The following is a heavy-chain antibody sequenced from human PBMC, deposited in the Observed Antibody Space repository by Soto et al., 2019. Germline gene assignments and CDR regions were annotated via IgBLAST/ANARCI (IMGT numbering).Heavy chain of an antibody. CDR3: AGSRGMTTVNTWGY. Sequence: SGLKSCSTSGCTFSSYAMHWVRQAPGQRLEWMGWINAGNGNTKYSQKFQGRVTITRDTSASTAYMELSSLRSEDTAVYYCAGSRGMTTVNTWGYWGQGTLVTVSS. CDR2: INAGNGNT. V-gene: IGHV1-3*01. D-gene: IGHD4-17*01. J-gene: IGHJ4*02. CDR1: GCTFSSYA.